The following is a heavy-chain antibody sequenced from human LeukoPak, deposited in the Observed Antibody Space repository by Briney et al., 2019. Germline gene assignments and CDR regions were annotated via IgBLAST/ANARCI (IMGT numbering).Heavy chain of an antibody. D-gene: IGHD2-15*01. J-gene: IGHJ4*02. Sequence: ASVKVSCKASGYTFTGYYMHWVRQAPGQGLEWMGWINPNSGGTNYAQKFQGRVTMTRDTSISTAYMELSRLRSDDTAVYYCARDTHCSGGSCYGYWGQGTLVTVSS. V-gene: IGHV1-2*02. CDR1: GYTFTGYY. CDR3: ARDTHCSGGSCYGY. CDR2: INPNSGGT.